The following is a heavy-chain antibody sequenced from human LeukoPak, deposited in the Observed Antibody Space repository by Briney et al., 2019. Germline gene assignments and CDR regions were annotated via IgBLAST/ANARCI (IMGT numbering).Heavy chain of an antibody. CDR2: IHRAGRT. Sequence: SETLSLTCTVSGVSISSSEWWIWVRQPPGQGLEWIGEIHRAGRTRYNPSLKSRVTMSMDYSKNQFSLNVSSVTAADTAIYYCGKTDIYFNPIDYWGPGSLVTVSS. D-gene: IGHD3-9*01. V-gene: IGHV4-4*02. CDR3: GKTDIYFNPIDY. CDR1: GVSISSSEW. J-gene: IGHJ4*02.